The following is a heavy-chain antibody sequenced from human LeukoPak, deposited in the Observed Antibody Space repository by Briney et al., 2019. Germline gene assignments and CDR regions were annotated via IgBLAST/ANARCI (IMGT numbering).Heavy chain of an antibody. CDR2: ISAYNGNT. CDR1: VYTFTGYG. Sequence: ASVTVSCKASVYTFTGYGISWVRQAPGQGLEWMGWISAYNGNTKYAQKVQGRVTMTTDTSTSTAYMELRSLRSEDTAVYYCARGPLFGELWGWGQGTLVTVSS. J-gene: IGHJ4*02. CDR3: ARGPLFGELWG. V-gene: IGHV1-18*01. D-gene: IGHD3-10*02.